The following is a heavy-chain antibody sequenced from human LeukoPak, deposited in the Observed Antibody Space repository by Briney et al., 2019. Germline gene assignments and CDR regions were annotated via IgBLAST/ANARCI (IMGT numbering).Heavy chain of an antibody. Sequence: GASVKVSCKASGYTFTGYYTHWVRQAPGQGLEWMGWINPNSGGTNYAQKFQGRVTMTRDTSISTAYMELSRLRSDDTAVYYCAREAVGGVYYGSGSYFARWFDPWGQGTLVTVSS. CDR1: GYTFTGYY. V-gene: IGHV1-2*02. J-gene: IGHJ5*02. CDR3: AREAVGGVYYGSGSYFARWFDP. D-gene: IGHD3-10*01. CDR2: INPNSGGT.